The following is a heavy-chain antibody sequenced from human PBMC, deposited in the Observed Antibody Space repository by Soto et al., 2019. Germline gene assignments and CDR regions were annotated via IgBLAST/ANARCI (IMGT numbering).Heavy chain of an antibody. CDR1: GYTFTSYA. CDR2: INAGNGNT. D-gene: IGHD3-3*01. V-gene: IGHV1-3*01. Sequence: QVQLVQSGAEVKKPGASVKVSCKASGYTFTSYAMHWVRQAPGQRLEWMGWINAGNGNTKYSQKFQGRVTITRDTSASTAYMELSSLRSEDTAVYYCARAYYDFWSGYSDPHYAFDIWGQGTMVTVSS. CDR3: ARAYYDFWSGYSDPHYAFDI. J-gene: IGHJ3*02.